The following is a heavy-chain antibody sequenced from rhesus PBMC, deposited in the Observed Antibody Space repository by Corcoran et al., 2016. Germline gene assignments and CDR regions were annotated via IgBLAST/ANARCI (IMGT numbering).Heavy chain of an antibody. CDR2: IDGSSGST. D-gene: IGHD4-4*01. CDR1: GGSISSGYD. CDR3: ARARGLARYFDL. V-gene: IGHV4-76*01. J-gene: IGHJ2*01. Sequence: QVQLQESGPGVVKPSETLSLTCAVSGGSISSGYDWRWLAPPPGKGLEWIGDIDGSSGSTNYNPSLKNRVTISKDAAKNQFSLKLSSVTAADTAVYYCARARGLARYFDLWGPGTPITISS.